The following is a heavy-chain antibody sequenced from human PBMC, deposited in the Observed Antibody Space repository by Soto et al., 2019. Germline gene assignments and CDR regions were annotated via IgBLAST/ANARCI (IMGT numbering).Heavy chain of an antibody. V-gene: IGHV3-30*18. CDR1: GFTFSSYG. D-gene: IGHD1-7*01. Sequence: QVQLVESGGGVVQPGRSLRLSCAASGFTFSSYGMHWVRQAPGKGLEWVAVISYDGSNKYYADSVKGRFTISRDNSKNTLHLQMNSLRAEDTAVYYCAKGNWNYPFDYWGQGTLVTVSS. CDR2: ISYDGSNK. CDR3: AKGNWNYPFDY. J-gene: IGHJ4*02.